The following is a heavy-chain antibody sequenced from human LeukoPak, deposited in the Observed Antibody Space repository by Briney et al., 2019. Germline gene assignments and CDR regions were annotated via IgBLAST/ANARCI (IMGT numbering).Heavy chain of an antibody. Sequence: SETLSLTCTVSGGSISSYYWSWIRQPAGKGLEWIGRIYTSGSTNYSPSLKSRVTMSVDTSKNQFSLKLSSVTAADTAVYYCAREVGVGSSWYSNYYYYMDVWGKGTTVTVSS. D-gene: IGHD6-13*01. CDR2: IYTSGST. J-gene: IGHJ6*03. V-gene: IGHV4-4*07. CDR3: AREVGVGSSWYSNYYYYMDV. CDR1: GGSISSYY.